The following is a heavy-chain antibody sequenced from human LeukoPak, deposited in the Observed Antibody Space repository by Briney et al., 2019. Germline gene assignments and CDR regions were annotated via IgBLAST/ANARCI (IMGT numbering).Heavy chain of an antibody. J-gene: IGHJ4*02. Sequence: GRSLRLSCAASGFTFSSYAMHWVRQAPGKGLEWVAVISYDGSNKYYADSVKGRFTISRDNSKNTLYLQMNTLRAEDTAVYYCASDKVAVTGIYTFDYWGQGTLVTVSS. CDR1: GFTFSSYA. D-gene: IGHD6-19*01. V-gene: IGHV3-30-3*01. CDR2: ISYDGSNK. CDR3: ASDKVAVTGIYTFDY.